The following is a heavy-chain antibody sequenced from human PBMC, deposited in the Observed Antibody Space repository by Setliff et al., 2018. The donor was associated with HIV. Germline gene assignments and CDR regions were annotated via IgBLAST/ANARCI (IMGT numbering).Heavy chain of an antibody. D-gene: IGHD6-13*01. V-gene: IGHV4-61*02. CDR1: GGSISSGTDF. CDR3: AREPAAGAYYFDY. J-gene: IGHJ4*01. CDR2: IYTSGST. Sequence: SETLSLTCSVSGGSISSGTDFWSWIRQPAGKGLEWIGRIYTSGSTKYNPSLDSRVTISVDPSKNQFSLNLRSVTAADTAVYYCAREPAAGAYYFDYWGHGTLVTVSS.